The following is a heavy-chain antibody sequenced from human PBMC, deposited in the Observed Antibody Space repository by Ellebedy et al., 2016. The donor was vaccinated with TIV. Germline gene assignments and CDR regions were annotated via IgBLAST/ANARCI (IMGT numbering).Heavy chain of an antibody. CDR2: FSQSGST. J-gene: IGHJ5*02. CDR3: ARHSTVTTIGT. D-gene: IGHD4-17*01. Sequence: MPGGSLRLSCTVSGDSISSSVYYWGWIRQPPGKGLEWIGSFSQSGSTYYNPSLTSRVTISVDTSKKQFSLKLSSVTAADTAIFYCARHSTVTTIGTWGQGALVTVSS. CDR1: GDSISSSVYY. V-gene: IGHV4-39*01.